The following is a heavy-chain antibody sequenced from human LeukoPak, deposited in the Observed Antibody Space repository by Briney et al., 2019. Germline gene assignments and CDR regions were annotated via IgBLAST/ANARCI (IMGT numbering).Heavy chain of an antibody. CDR1: GYTFTSYG. Sequence: ASVKVPCKASGYTFTSYGISWVRQAPGQGLEWMGIINPSGGSTSYAQKFQGRATMTRDTSTNTVYMELSSLRSEDTAVYYCARDRIAVAGTDYYYYGMDVWGQGTTVTVSS. J-gene: IGHJ6*02. D-gene: IGHD6-19*01. CDR2: INPSGGST. V-gene: IGHV1-46*01. CDR3: ARDRIAVAGTDYYYYGMDV.